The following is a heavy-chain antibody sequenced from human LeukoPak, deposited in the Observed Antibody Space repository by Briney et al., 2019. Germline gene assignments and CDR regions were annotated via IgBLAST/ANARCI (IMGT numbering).Heavy chain of an antibody. CDR2: IDPSDSYA. CDR3: AKQPFSATNFAGMDV. Sequence: GESLKISCKGSGYSFTSYWISWVRQLPGKGLEWMGRIDPSDSYANYSPSFQGHVTISADKSISTAYLQWSSLKASDTAMYYCAKQPFSATNFAGMDVWGKGTTVTVSS. D-gene: IGHD5-24*01. CDR1: GYSFTSYW. V-gene: IGHV5-10-1*01. J-gene: IGHJ6*04.